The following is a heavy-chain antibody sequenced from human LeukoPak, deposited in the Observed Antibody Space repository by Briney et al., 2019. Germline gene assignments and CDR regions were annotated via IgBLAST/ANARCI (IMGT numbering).Heavy chain of an antibody. D-gene: IGHD4-4*01. Sequence: ASVKVSCTASGGTFSSYAISWVRQAPGQGLEWMGGIIPIFGTANYAQKFQGRVTITADESTSTAYMELSSLRSEDTAVYYCARGDSNYETAIYYYYGMDVWGQGTTVTVSS. V-gene: IGHV1-69*13. J-gene: IGHJ6*02. CDR3: ARGDSNYETAIYYYYGMDV. CDR1: GGTFSSYA. CDR2: IIPIFGTA.